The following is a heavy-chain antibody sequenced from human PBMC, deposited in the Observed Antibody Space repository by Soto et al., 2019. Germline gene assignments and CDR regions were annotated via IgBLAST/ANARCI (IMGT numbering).Heavy chain of an antibody. D-gene: IGHD1-7*01. J-gene: IGHJ6*02. Sequence: PSETLSLTCTVSGGSVSSGSYYWSWIRQPPGKGLEWIGYIYYSGSTNYNPSLKSRVTISVDTFKNQFSLKLSPVTAADTAVYYCSRDVNWNYDSYGMDVWGQGTTVTVSS. CDR3: SRDVNWNYDSYGMDV. V-gene: IGHV4-61*01. CDR1: GGSVSSGSYY. CDR2: IYYSGST.